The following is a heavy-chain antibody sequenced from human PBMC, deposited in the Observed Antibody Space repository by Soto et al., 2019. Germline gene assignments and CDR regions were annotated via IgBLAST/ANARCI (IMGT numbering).Heavy chain of an antibody. CDR1: GFTFSSYS. Sequence: PGGSLRLSCAASGFTFSSYSMNWVRQAPGKGLEWVSSISSSSSYIYYAETVKGRFTISRDNAKNSLYLQMNSLRAEDTAVYYCARDLGIGYNWNYGGDYWGQGTLVTVSS. CDR3: ARDLGIGYNWNYGGDY. J-gene: IGHJ4*02. CDR2: ISSSSSYI. V-gene: IGHV3-21*01. D-gene: IGHD1-7*01.